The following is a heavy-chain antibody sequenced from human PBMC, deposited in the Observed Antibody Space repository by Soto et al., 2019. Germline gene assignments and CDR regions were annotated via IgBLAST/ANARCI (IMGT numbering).Heavy chain of an antibody. J-gene: IGHJ3*02. CDR3: ARGGITIHAYDGYDI. D-gene: IGHD2-21*01. V-gene: IGHV3-48*03. CDR1: GFTFSNYE. Sequence: VQLVESGGGLVQPGGSLRLSCTASGFTFSNYEMNWVRQAPGKGLEWVSYLGNSGVTKYYTDSVKGRFTISSDNAKNSLYLRMNSLRAEDTAVYYCARGGITIHAYDGYDIWGQGTMVTVSA. CDR2: LGNSGVTK.